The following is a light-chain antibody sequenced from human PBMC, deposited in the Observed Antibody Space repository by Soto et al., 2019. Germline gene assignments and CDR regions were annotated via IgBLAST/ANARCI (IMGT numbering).Light chain of an antibody. J-gene: IGLJ1*01. V-gene: IGLV2-14*03. CDR1: SSDVGGYNY. CDR2: DVS. Sequence: QSVLAQPASVSGSPGHSITISCTGTSSDVGGYNYVSWYQQYPGKAPKLMIYDVSYRPSGVSNRFSGSKSGNTASLTISGLQAEDEADYYCSSYTSVSSPLYVFGTGTKVTVL. CDR3: SSYTSVSSPLYV.